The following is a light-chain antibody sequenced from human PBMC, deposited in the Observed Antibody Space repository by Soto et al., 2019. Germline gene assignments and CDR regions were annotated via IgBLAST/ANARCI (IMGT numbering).Light chain of an antibody. CDR1: QDISKY. J-gene: IGKJ2*01. CDR3: QQYDSFPRT. V-gene: IGKV1-33*01. Sequence: DILMTQSPSSLSPSVGDRVTITCQASQDISKYLNWYQQKPGKAPKLLIYHASNLETGVPSRFSGSGSGTHFTFTISSLKPADIATYFCQQYDSFPRTFGPGTKLDLK. CDR2: HAS.